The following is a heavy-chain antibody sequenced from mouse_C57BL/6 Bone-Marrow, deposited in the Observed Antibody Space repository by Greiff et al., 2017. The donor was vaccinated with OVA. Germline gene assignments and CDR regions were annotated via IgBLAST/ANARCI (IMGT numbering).Heavy chain of an antibody. CDR1: GYTFTSYG. Sequence: QVHVKQSGAELARPGASVKLSCKASGYTFTSYGISWVKQRTGQGLEWIGEIYPRSGNTYYNEQFKGQATLTAAKSSSTAYMELRSLPSEYSAVYVCAREDSSGYAMDYWGQGTSVTVSS. CDR3: AREDSSGYAMDY. J-gene: IGHJ4*01. CDR2: IYPRSGNT. D-gene: IGHD3-2*02. V-gene: IGHV1-81*01.